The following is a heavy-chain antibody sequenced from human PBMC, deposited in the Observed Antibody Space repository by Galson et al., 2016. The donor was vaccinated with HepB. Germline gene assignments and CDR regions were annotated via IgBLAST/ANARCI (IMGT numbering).Heavy chain of an antibody. Sequence: SLRLSCAASGFTFSSYAMTWVRQAPGKGLEWVSAIGGSGGSTYYADSVKGRFTISRDNSKNTLYLQMKSLRAEDTAIYCCARERTKLEFDPWGQGTLVTVSS. V-gene: IGHV3-23*01. D-gene: IGHD1-1*01. J-gene: IGHJ5*02. CDR2: IGGSGGST. CDR1: GFTFSSYA. CDR3: ARERTKLEFDP.